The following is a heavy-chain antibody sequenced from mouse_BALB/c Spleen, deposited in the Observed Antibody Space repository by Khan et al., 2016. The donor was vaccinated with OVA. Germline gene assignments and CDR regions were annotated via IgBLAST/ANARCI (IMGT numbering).Heavy chain of an antibody. D-gene: IGHD2-1*01. CDR3: SRSDGNSWFAY. CDR1: GYAFSRSW. V-gene: IGHV1-82*01. J-gene: IGHJ3*01. CDR2: IYPGDGDT. Sequence: VPLQQSGPELVKPGASVKISCKASGYAFSRSWMNWVKQRPGQGLAWIGRIYPGDGDTNYTGKFKGKATLTADKSSSTAYMQLSSLTSVDSAVYFCSRSDGNSWFAYWGQGTLVTVSA.